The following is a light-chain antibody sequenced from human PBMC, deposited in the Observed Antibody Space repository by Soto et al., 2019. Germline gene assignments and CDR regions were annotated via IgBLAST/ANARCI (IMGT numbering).Light chain of an antibody. CDR2: GNS. CDR1: SSNIGAGYD. J-gene: IGLJ2*01. V-gene: IGLV1-40*01. CDR3: QSYDSSLSGSLV. Sequence: QSVLTQPPSVSGAPGQRVTISCTGSSSNIGAGYDVHWYQQLPGTPPKLLIYGNSNRPSGVPDRFSGSKSGTSASLAITGLQAEDEADYYCQSYDSSLSGSLVFGGGTKVTVL.